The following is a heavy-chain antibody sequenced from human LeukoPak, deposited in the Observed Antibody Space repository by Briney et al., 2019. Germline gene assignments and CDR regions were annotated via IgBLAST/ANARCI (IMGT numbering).Heavy chain of an antibody. D-gene: IGHD3-10*01. J-gene: IGHJ4*02. CDR2: ISYDGSNK. V-gene: IGHV3-30*01. Sequence: VISYDGSNKYYADSVKGRFTISRDNSKNTLYLQMNSLRAEDTAVYYCARGNGIRRGSFDFWGQGTLVTVSS. CDR3: ARGNGIRRGSFDF.